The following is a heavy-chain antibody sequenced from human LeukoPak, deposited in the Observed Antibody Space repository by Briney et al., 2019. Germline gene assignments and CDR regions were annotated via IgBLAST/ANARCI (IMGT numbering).Heavy chain of an antibody. Sequence: GGSLRLACAASGFTFSNSAMSWVRQAPGKGLEWVSTLSGSGITTYYADSVKGRFTIYRDNSKNTLYLQMNSLRAEDTAVYYCAKGIYSSRRSYFHHWGNGTLVPVSS. D-gene: IGHD6-19*01. J-gene: IGHJ4*01. CDR1: GFTFSNSA. V-gene: IGHV3-23*01. CDR3: AKGIYSSRRSYFHH. CDR2: LSGSGITT.